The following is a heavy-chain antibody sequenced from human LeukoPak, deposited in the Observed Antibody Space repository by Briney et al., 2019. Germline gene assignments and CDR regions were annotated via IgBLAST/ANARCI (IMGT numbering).Heavy chain of an antibody. D-gene: IGHD2-15*01. J-gene: IGHJ4*02. CDR1: GGSIRSTSYY. CDR2: IYYSGST. CDR3: ARGVVVVAATFDY. V-gene: IGHV4-39*01. Sequence: SETLSLTCTVSGGSIRSTSYYWGWIRQPPGKGLEWIGSIYYSGSTYYNPSLKSRVTISVDTSKNQFSLKLSSVTAADTAVYYCARGVVVVAATFDYWGQGTLVTVSS.